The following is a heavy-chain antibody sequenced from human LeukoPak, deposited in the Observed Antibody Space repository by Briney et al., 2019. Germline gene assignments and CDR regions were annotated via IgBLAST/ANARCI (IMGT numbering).Heavy chain of an antibody. D-gene: IGHD2/OR15-2a*01. J-gene: IGHJ4*02. V-gene: IGHV4-59*08. CDR1: GGSISSYY. Sequence: SETLSLTCTVSGGSISSYYWTWIRQPPGKGLEWIGYISYTGGTNCNPSLKSRVTISVDTSKNQFSLKLSSVTAADTAVYHCARLYAYKLDYWGQGTLVTVSS. CDR2: ISYTGGT. CDR3: ARLYAYKLDY.